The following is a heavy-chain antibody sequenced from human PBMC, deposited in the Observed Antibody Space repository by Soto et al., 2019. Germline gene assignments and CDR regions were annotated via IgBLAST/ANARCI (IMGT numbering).Heavy chain of an antibody. D-gene: IGHD6-19*01. CDR3: ARAVGYYYGMDV. CDR1: GYTFTNYY. J-gene: IGHJ6*02. V-gene: IGHV1-18*04. CDR2: ISAYNGNT. Sequence: ASVKVSCKGTGYTFTNYYMHWVRQAPGQGLEWMGWISAYNGNTNYAQKLQGRVTMTTDTSTSTAYMELRSLRSDDTAVYYCARAVGYYYGMDVWGQGTTVTVS.